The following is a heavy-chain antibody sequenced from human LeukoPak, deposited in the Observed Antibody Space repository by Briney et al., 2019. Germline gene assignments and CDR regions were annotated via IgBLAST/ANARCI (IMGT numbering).Heavy chain of an antibody. CDR1: GYSFTSYW. CDR3: ARHEGYSSGSHWFDP. J-gene: IGHJ5*02. D-gene: IGHD6-25*01. CDR2: IDPSDSYT. V-gene: IGHV5-10-1*01. Sequence: GESLKISCKGSGYSFTSYWISWVRQMPGKGLEWMGKIDPSDSYTNYSPSFQGHVTISADKSISTAYLQWSNLKASDTAMYYCARHEGYSSGSHWFDPWGQGTLVTVSS.